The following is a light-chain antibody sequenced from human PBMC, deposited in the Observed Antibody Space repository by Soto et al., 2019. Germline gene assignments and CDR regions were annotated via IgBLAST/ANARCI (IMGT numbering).Light chain of an antibody. Sequence: EIVLTQSPGTLSLSPGERATLSCRASQSVSSSYFAWYQQKPGQAPRLLIYGASSRATGIPDRFSGSGSGADFTLTISRLEPEDFAVYYCQQYGRSGTFGQGTKVDIK. V-gene: IGKV3-20*01. J-gene: IGKJ1*01. CDR1: QSVSSSY. CDR3: QQYGRSGT. CDR2: GAS.